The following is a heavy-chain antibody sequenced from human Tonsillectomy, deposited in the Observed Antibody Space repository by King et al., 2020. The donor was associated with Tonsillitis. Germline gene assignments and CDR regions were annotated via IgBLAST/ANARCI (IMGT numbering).Heavy chain of an antibody. CDR1: GFTFSGYS. CDR2: ISRNSTTM. J-gene: IGHJ6*03. V-gene: IGHV3-48*01. CDR3: SRTHVYITYASYYYYMDV. Sequence: VQLVESGGDLVQPGGSLRLSCAASGFTFSGYSMNWVRQAPGKGLEWVSYISRNSTTMYYADSVKGRFTISRDNAKNSLYLQMDSLRAEDTAVYYCSRTHVYITYASYYYYMDVWGSGTTVTVSS. D-gene: IGHD4-11*01.